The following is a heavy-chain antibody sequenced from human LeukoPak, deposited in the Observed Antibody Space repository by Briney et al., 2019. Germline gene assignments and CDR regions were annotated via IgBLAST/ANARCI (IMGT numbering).Heavy chain of an antibody. J-gene: IGHJ6*02. CDR1: GGSISSYY. CDR3: ASRSGYYYYYGMDV. CDR2: IYYSGST. Sequence: SETLSLTCTVSGGSISSYYWSWIRQPPGKGLEWIGYIYYSGSTNYNPFLKSRVTISVDTSKNQFSLKLSSVTAADTAVYYCASRSGYYYYYGMDVWGQGTTVTVSS. D-gene: IGHD2-15*01. V-gene: IGHV4-59*08.